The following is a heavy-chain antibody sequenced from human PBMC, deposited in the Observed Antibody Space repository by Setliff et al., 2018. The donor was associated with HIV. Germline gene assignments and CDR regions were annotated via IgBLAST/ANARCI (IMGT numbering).Heavy chain of an antibody. CDR2: INPSGGGT. CDR1: GYSFTNYY. Sequence: ASVKVSCKASGYSFTNYYMNWVRQAPGLGLEWMGIINPSGGGTTYAQKFQGRVTMTRNTSTDTLYMDLSSLTSEDTAVYYCVRGMTSYDSSGYSIPYYFDYWGQGTLVTVSS. J-gene: IGHJ4*02. D-gene: IGHD3-22*01. V-gene: IGHV1-46*01. CDR3: VRGMTSYDSSGYSIPYYFDY.